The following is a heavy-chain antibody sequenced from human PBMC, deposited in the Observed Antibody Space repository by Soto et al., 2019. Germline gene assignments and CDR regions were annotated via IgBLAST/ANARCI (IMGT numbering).Heavy chain of an antibody. CDR2: IIPIFGTA. J-gene: IGHJ4*02. CDR1: GGTFSRYS. V-gene: IGHV1-69*01. CDR3: ARDGGRHSGGMDY. D-gene: IGHD1-26*01. Sequence: QVQLVQSGAEVKKPGSSVNVSCKASGGTFSRYSINWVRQAPGQGLEWMGEIIPIFGTANYAQKFQGRVTITADESTSTAYMELSSLRSEVTAVYYCARDGGRHSGGMDYWGQGTLVTVSS.